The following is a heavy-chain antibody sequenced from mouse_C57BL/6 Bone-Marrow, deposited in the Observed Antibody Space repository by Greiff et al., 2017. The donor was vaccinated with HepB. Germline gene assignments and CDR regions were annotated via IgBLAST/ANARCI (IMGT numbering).Heavy chain of an antibody. CDR3: ARSYDYDNWYFDV. J-gene: IGHJ1*03. D-gene: IGHD2-4*01. Sequence: EVQLVESGGGLVKPGGSLKLSCAASGFTFSDYGMAWVRQAPRKGPEWVAFISNLAYSIYYADTVTGRFTISRENAKNTLYLEMSSLRSEDTAMYYCARSYDYDNWYFDVWGTGTTVTVSS. CDR1: GFTFSDYG. CDR2: ISNLAYSI. V-gene: IGHV5-15*01.